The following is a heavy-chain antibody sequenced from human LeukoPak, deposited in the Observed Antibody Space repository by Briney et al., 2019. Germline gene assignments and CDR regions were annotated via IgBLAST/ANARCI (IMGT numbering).Heavy chain of an antibody. CDR3: ARDKIVGATKNDY. Sequence: GGSLRLSCAASEFIFSDYNMNWVRQAPGKGLEWVSYIRTSSNVMYYADSVKGRFTISRDNAKNSLFLQMNSLRDEDTAVYYCARDKIVGATKNDYWGQGILVTVSP. J-gene: IGHJ4*02. D-gene: IGHD1-26*01. CDR1: EFIFSDYN. CDR2: IRTSSNVM. V-gene: IGHV3-48*02.